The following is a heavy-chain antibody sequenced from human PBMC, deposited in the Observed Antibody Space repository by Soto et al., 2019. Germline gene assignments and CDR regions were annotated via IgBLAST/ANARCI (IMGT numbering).Heavy chain of an antibody. D-gene: IGHD2-2*01. CDR2: ISAYNGNT. CDR3: ARSKVPAAKLTYYGMDV. Sequence: GASVKVSCKASGYTFTSYGISWVRQAPGQGLEWMGWISAYNGNTNYAQKLQGRVTMTTDTSASTAYMELRSLRSDDTAVYYCARSKVPAAKLTYYGMDVWGQGTTVTVSS. V-gene: IGHV1-18*04. CDR1: GYTFTSYG. J-gene: IGHJ6*02.